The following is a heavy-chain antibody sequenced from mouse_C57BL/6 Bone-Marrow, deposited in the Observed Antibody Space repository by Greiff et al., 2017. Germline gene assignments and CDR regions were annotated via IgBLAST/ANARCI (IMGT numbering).Heavy chain of an antibody. CDR3: ARKGVAWFAY. J-gene: IGHJ3*01. CDR2: IHPNSGST. V-gene: IGHV1-64*01. Sequence: QVQLKESGAELVKPGASVKLSCKASGYTFTSYWMHWVKQRPGQGLEWIGMIHPNSGSTNYNEKFKSKATLTVDKSSSTAYMQLRSLTSEDSAVYYGARKGVAWFAYWGQGTLVTVSA. CDR1: GYTFTSYW.